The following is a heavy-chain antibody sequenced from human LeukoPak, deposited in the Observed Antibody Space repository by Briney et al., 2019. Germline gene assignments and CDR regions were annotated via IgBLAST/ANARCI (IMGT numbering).Heavy chain of an antibody. CDR3: ARSTTASGTGHY. D-gene: IGHD6-13*01. CDR1: GFTFSSYN. CDR2: ISSGSGYI. J-gene: IGHJ4*02. Sequence: PGGSLRLSCAASGFTFSSYNMHWVRQAPGKGLEWVSSISSGSGYIYSADSVKGRFTISRDNTKNSLYLQMNSLGAEDTAVYYCARSTTASGTGHYWGQGTLVTVSS. V-gene: IGHV3-21*01.